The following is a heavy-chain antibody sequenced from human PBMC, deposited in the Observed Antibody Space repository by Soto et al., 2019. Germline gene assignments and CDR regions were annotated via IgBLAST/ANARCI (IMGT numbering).Heavy chain of an antibody. D-gene: IGHD2-21*01. Sequence: QEQLVQSGAEVKKPGSSVQVSCKASGVTFSDYGISWVRQAPGQGLEWMGGIIPISGSVYYAEKFQGRVTITADRSTNTAYVEITSLRSDDTAVYYCASGPPFASFSLWGPGTLVTVSS. V-gene: IGHV1-69*06. CDR2: IIPISGSV. CDR3: ASGPPFASFSL. CDR1: GVTFSDYG. J-gene: IGHJ3*01.